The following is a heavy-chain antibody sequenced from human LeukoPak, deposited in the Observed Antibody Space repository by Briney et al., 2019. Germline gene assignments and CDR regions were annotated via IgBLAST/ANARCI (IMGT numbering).Heavy chain of an antibody. D-gene: IGHD6-19*01. Sequence: SETLSLTCTVSGGSISSSKYYWGWIRQPPGKGLEWIGSIYYSGNTYYNPSLKSRVTISVDTSKNQFSLKLSSVTAADTAVYYCARLYSSGWNYFDYRGQGTLVTVSS. J-gene: IGHJ4*02. CDR3: ARLYSSGWNYFDY. CDR2: IYYSGNT. CDR1: GGSISSSKYY. V-gene: IGHV4-39*01.